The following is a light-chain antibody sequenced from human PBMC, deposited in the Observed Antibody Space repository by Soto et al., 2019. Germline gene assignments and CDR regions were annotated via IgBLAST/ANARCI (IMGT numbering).Light chain of an antibody. Sequence: QSALTQPASVSGSPGQSITISCTGTGSDVGTYNRVSWYQQPPGTAPKLIIYEVRNRPSGVSNRFSGSKSGNTAYLTISGLQAEDEADYFCNSYTTRSPYVFGTGTKVTVL. V-gene: IGLV2-14*01. CDR3: NSYTTRSPYV. J-gene: IGLJ1*01. CDR2: EVR. CDR1: GSDVGTYNR.